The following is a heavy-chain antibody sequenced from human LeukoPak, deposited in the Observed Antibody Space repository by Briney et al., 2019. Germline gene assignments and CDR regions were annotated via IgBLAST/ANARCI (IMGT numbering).Heavy chain of an antibody. Sequence: PGASLRLSCAASGFTFSSYAMSWVRQAPGKGLEWVSAISGSGGSTYYADSGKGRLTIYRENSKNTLYLQMNSMRAEDTAVYYCAKDRDIVGASYFDYWGQGTLVTVSS. V-gene: IGHV3-23*01. CDR1: GFTFSSYA. J-gene: IGHJ4*02. D-gene: IGHD1-26*01. CDR2: ISGSGGST. CDR3: AKDRDIVGASYFDY.